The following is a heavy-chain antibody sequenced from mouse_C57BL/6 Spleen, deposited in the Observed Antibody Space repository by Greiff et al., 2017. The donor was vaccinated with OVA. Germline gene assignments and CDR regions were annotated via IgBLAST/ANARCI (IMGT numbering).Heavy chain of an antibody. J-gene: IGHJ4*01. CDR2: IRSKSNNYAT. CDR1: GFSFNTYA. CDR3: VSHYKNAMDY. Sequence: DVKLVESGGGLVQPKGSLKLSCAASGFSFNTYAMNWVRQAPGKGLEWVARIRSKSNNYATYYADSVKESFTISRDESESMLYLQMNNLKTEDTAMYYCVSHYKNAMDYWGQGTSVTVSS. D-gene: IGHD1-3*01. V-gene: IGHV10-1*01.